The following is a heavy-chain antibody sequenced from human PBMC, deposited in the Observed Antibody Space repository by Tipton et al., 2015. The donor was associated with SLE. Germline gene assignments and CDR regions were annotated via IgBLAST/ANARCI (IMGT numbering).Heavy chain of an antibody. CDR2: INHSGST. D-gene: IGHD5-12*01. J-gene: IGHJ2*01. CDR1: GGSFSGYY. V-gene: IGHV4-34*01. CDR3: ARVGTGYARPRAWYFDL. Sequence: TLSLTCAVYGGSFSGYYWSWIRQPPGKGLEWIGEINHSGSTHYNPSLKSRVTISVDTSKNQFSLKLSSVTAADTAVYYCARVGTGYARPRAWYFDLWGRGTLVTVSS.